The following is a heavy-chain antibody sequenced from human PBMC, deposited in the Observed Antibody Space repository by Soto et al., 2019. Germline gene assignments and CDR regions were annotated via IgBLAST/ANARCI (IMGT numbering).Heavy chain of an antibody. Sequence: ASVKVSCKASGYTFTGYYMHWVRQAPGQGLEWMGWINPNSGGTNYAQKFQGWVTMTRDTSISTAYMELSRLRSDDTAVYYCARDRVMWDWFGELYYYYYYGMDVWGQGTTVTVSS. CDR3: ARDRVMWDWFGELYYYYYYGMDV. CDR2: INPNSGGT. D-gene: IGHD3-10*01. CDR1: GYTFTGYY. J-gene: IGHJ6*02. V-gene: IGHV1-2*04.